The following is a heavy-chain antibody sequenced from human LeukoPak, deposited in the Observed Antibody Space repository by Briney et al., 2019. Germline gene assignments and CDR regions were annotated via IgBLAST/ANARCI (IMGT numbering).Heavy chain of an antibody. CDR1: GYTFTSYF. Sequence: ASVKVSCKASGYTFTSYFLHWVRQAPGQGLEWMGIINPSGGSTSYAQKFQGRVTMTRDTSTSTVYMELSSLRSEDTAVYYCARGRGIAVAGTPPSGYWGQGTLVTVSS. D-gene: IGHD6-19*01. V-gene: IGHV1-46*01. CDR3: ARGRGIAVAGTPPSGY. CDR2: INPSGGST. J-gene: IGHJ4*02.